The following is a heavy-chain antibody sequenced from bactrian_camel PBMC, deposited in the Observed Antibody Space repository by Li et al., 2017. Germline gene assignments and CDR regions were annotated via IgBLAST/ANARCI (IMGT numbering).Heavy chain of an antibody. CDR1: GRTSDLSYA. J-gene: IGHJ4*01. V-gene: IGHV3S68*01. Sequence: HVQLVESGGGSVEEGGSLRLSCSASGRTSDLSYAMGWFRQAPGKEREGVASITRIHGGTAYADSVKGRFIISRDTTKNTWYLQMNILKPEDTAMYYCAAVVGCSTAPWLRDPGQRQGPIYWGQGTQVTVS. CDR3: AAVVGCSTAPWLRDPGQRQGPIY. D-gene: IGHD7*01. CDR2: ITRIHGGT.